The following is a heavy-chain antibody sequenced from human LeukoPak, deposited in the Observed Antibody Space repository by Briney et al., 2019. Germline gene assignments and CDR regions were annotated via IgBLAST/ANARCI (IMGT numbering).Heavy chain of an antibody. CDR2: IYHSGST. CDR1: GYSISSGYY. CDR3: ARDEGSGSYYFDY. V-gene: IGHV4-38-2*02. Sequence: SETLSLTCTVSGYSISSGYYWGWIRQPPGKGLEWIGSIYHSGSTYYNPSLKSRVTISVDTSKNQFSLKLSSVTAADTAVYYCARDEGSGSYYFDYWGQGTLVTVSS. J-gene: IGHJ4*02. D-gene: IGHD3-10*01.